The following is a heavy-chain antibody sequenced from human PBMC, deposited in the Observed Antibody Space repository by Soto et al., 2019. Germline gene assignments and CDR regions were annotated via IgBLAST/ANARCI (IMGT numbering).Heavy chain of an antibody. CDR1: VGSISRMHTS. D-gene: IGHD4-17*01. CDR3: ARHGERTIRSLNWFDP. V-gene: IGHV4-39*01. CDR2: MYYSGST. Sequence: SNPRSSTSTAPVGSISRMHTSWACFPQTQGKGLEWIGSMYYSGSTYYNPSLKSRVTISVDTSKNQFSLKLSSVTAADTAMYYCARHGERTIRSLNWFDPWGQG. J-gene: IGHJ5*02.